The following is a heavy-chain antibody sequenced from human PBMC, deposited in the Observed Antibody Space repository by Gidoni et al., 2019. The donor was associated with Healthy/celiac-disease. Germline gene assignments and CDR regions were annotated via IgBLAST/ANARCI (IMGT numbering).Heavy chain of an antibody. CDR2: INHSGST. CDR1: GGSFSGYY. Sequence: QVQLQQWGAGLLKPSETLSLTCAVYGGSFSGYYWSWIRQPPGKGLEWIGEINHSGSTNYNPSLKSRVTISVDTSKNQFSLKLSSVTAADTAVYYCASSTVTTPRHDYWGQGTLVTVSS. V-gene: IGHV4-34*01. J-gene: IGHJ4*02. CDR3: ASSTVTTPRHDY. D-gene: IGHD4-17*01.